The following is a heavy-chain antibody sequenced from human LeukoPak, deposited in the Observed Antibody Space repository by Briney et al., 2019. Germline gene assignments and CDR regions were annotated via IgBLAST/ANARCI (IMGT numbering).Heavy chain of an antibody. V-gene: IGHV4-59*08. J-gene: IGHJ4*02. CDR3: VAYYYGSGSKY. D-gene: IGHD3-10*01. CDR1: GGSISSYY. Sequence: PSETPSLTCTVSGGSISSYYWSWIRQPPGKGLEWIGYIYYSGSTNYNPSLKSRVTISVDTSKNQFSLKLSSVTAADTAVYYCVAYYYGSGSKYWGQGTLVTVSS. CDR2: IYYSGST.